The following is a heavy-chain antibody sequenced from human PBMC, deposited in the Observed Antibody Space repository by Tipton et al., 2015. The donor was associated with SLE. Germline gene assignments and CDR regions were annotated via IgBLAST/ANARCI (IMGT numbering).Heavy chain of an antibody. Sequence: VQLVQSGAEVKKPGESLKISCKGSGYSFTHYWIGWVRQMPGKGLEWMGRIDPSDSYTNYSPSFQGHVTISADKSISTAYLQWSSLKASDTAMYYCARHGSGGTYYFDYWGQGTLVTVSS. CDR1: GYSFTHYW. J-gene: IGHJ4*02. CDR3: ARHGSGGTYYFDY. V-gene: IGHV5-10-1*01. D-gene: IGHD3-10*01. CDR2: IDPSDSYT.